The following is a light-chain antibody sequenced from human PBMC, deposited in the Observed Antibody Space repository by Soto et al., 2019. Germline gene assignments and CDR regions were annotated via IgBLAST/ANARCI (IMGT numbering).Light chain of an antibody. V-gene: IGKV1-39*01. Sequence: DIQMTQSPSSLSASVGDRVTITCRASQSISTYLNWYQQNPGKAPKLLIYAASTLQSGVPSRFSGSGSGTDFTLIISSLQPEDFATYYCQQSDSSVWTFGQGTKVEI. J-gene: IGKJ1*01. CDR2: AAS. CDR3: QQSDSSVWT. CDR1: QSISTY.